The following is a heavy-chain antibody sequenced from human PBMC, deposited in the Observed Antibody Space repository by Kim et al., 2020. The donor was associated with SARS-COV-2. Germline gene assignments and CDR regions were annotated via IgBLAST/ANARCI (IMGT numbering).Heavy chain of an antibody. CDR3: ARSGGYWDFDL. CDR2: IYYSGST. J-gene: IGHJ2*01. CDR1: GGSISSSSYY. D-gene: IGHD1-26*01. V-gene: IGHV4-39*07. Sequence: SETLSLTCTVSGGSISSSSYYWGWIRQPPGKGLEWIGSIYYSGSTYYNPSLKSRVTISVDTSKNQFSLKLSSVTAADTAVYYCARSGGYWDFDLWGRGT.